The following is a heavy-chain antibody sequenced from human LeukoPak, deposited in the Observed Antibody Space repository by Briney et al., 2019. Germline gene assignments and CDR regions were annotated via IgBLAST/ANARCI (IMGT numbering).Heavy chain of an antibody. V-gene: IGHV4-34*01. CDR1: GGSINNYY. D-gene: IGHD4-23*01. CDR3: ARQGRWYREPYYFDY. Sequence: SETLSLTCTVSGGSINNYYWSWIRQPPGKGLEWIGEINHSGSTNYNPSLKSRVTISVDTSKNQFSLKLSSVTAADTAVYYCARQGRWYREPYYFDYWGQGTLVTVSS. CDR2: INHSGST. J-gene: IGHJ4*02.